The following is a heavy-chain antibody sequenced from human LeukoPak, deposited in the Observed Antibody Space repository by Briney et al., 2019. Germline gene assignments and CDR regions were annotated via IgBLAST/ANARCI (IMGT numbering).Heavy chain of an antibody. CDR2: IKQDGSEK. Sequence: GGSLRLSCAASGFTFNSYWMNLVRQAPGKGLEWVANIKQDGSEKYYVDSVKGRFTISRDNAKNSLYLQMNSLRADDTAVYYCARVLSTAMDYYFDYWGQGTLVTVSS. CDR1: GFTFNSYW. V-gene: IGHV3-7*01. D-gene: IGHD5-18*01. J-gene: IGHJ4*02. CDR3: ARVLSTAMDYYFDY.